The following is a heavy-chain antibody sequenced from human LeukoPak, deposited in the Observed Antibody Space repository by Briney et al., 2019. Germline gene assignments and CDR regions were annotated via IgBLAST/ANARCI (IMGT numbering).Heavy chain of an antibody. CDR3: ARALSQDDAFDI. CDR1: GYTFTSYD. CDR2: MNPNSGNT. V-gene: IGHV1-8*03. J-gene: IGHJ3*02. Sequence: ASVKVSCKASGYTFTSYDINWVRQATGQGLEWMGWMNPNSGNTGYAQKFQGRVTITRNTSISTAYMELSSLRSEDTAVYYCARALSQDDAFDIWGPGTMVTVSS.